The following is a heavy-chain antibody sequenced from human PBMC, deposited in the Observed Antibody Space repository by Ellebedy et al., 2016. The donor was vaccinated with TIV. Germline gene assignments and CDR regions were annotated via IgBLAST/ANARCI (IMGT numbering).Heavy chain of an antibody. V-gene: IGHV1-46*01. CDR2: INPSVGNT. Sequence: ASVKVSCXASGYTFTSYHMHWVRQAPGQGLEWMGVINPSVGNTIYAQKFQGRVTMTRDTSTNTVYMELSSLRSEDTALYYCTRDDRFSGTWYSAYFQYWGQGTLVTVSS. J-gene: IGHJ1*01. D-gene: IGHD1-26*01. CDR3: TRDDRFSGTWYSAYFQY. CDR1: GYTFTSYH.